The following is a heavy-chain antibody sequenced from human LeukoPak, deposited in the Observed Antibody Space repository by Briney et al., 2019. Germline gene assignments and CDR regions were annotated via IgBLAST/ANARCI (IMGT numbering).Heavy chain of an antibody. CDR3: ARGTQASDI. CDR2: ISYDGSNK. J-gene: IGHJ3*02. V-gene: IGHV3-30-3*01. Sequence: GGSLRLSCAASGFTFSSYAMHWVRQAPGKGLEWVAVISYDGSNKYYADSVKGRFTISRDNAKNSLYLQMNSLRAEDTAVYYCARGTQASDIWGQGTMVTVSS. CDR1: GFTFSSYA.